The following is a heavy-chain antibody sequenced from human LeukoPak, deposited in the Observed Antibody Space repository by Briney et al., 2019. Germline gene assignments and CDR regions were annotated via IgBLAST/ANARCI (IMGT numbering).Heavy chain of an antibody. CDR3: ARDDYADGAFDY. CDR2: IYYSGST. V-gene: IGHV4-59*01. J-gene: IGHJ4*02. D-gene: IGHD4/OR15-4a*01. Sequence: PSETLSLTCTVSGGSISSYYWSWIRQPPGKGLEWIGYIYYSGSTNYNPSLKSRVTIPVDTSKNQFSLKLSSVTAADTAVYYCARDDYADGAFDYWGQGTLVTVSS. CDR1: GGSISSYY.